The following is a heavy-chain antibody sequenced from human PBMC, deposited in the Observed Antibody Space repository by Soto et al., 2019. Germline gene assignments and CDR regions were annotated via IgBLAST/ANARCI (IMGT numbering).Heavy chain of an antibody. CDR3: ARGQRFSDWFDP. CDR2: VYSSGGT. V-gene: IGHV4-4*07. CDR1: GGSMTSYY. Sequence: SETLSLTCTVSGGSMTSYYWTWIRQPAGKGLEWIGRVYSSGGTHYNPSLKSRVTISLDTSKNQFSLRLLSVTDADTAVYFCARGQRFSDWFDPWGQGTLVT. D-gene: IGHD3-3*01. J-gene: IGHJ5*02.